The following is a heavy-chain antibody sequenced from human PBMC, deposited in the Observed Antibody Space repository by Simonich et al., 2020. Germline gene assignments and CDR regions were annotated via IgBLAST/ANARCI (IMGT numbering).Heavy chain of an antibody. CDR1: GFTFSSYW. CDR2: INSDGSST. Sequence: EVQLVESGGGLVQPGGSLRLSCAASGFTFSSYWVHWVRQAPGKGLVWGSRINSDGSSTSYADSVKGRFTISRDNAKNTLYLQMNSLRAEDTAVYYCARDYSNYDAFDIWGQGTMVTVSS. D-gene: IGHD4-4*01. CDR3: ARDYSNYDAFDI. V-gene: IGHV3-74*01. J-gene: IGHJ3*02.